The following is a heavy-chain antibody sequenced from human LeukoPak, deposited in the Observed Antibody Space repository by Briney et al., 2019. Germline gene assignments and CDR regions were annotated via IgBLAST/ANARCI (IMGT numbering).Heavy chain of an antibody. J-gene: IGHJ4*02. V-gene: IGHV3-21*01. Sequence: PGGSLRLSCAASGFTFSSYSMNWVRQAPGKGLEWVSSISSSSYIYYADSVKGRFTISRDNSKNMIYLEMSSLKAEDTAVYYCAKERSLEIAVAGTIFDYWGQGTLVTVSS. CDR3: AKERSLEIAVAGTIFDY. D-gene: IGHD6-19*01. CDR2: ISSSSYI. CDR1: GFTFSSYS.